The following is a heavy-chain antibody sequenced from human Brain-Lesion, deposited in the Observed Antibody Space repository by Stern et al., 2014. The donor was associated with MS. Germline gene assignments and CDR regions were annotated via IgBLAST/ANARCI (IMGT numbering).Heavy chain of an antibody. CDR3: ARTGDDFGDYSLSY. J-gene: IGHJ4*02. D-gene: IGHD4-17*01. CDR1: GGSINTNNYY. Sequence: QVQLQESGPGLVKPSETLSLTCTVSGGSINTNNYYWGWIRQPPGKGLEWIGNIYSSGSTFYSPSLKSRVTMSVATSTNQFSLKLSSVTAADTAVYYCARTGDDFGDYSLSYWGQGTLVTVSS. CDR2: IYSSGST. V-gene: IGHV4-39*01.